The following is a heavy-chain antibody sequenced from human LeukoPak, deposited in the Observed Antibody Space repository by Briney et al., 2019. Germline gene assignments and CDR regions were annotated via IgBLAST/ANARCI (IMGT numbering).Heavy chain of an antibody. J-gene: IGHJ6*02. CDR3: ARGGYRSYYYYGMDV. D-gene: IGHD5-12*01. V-gene: IGHV3-15*01. Sequence: GGSLRLSCAASGFTSGNAWMSWVRQAPGKGLEWVGRIKTKTEGETTDYAAPVKGRFTVSRDDPKNTLYLQMNSLKASDTAMYYCARGGYRSYYYYGMDVWGQGTTVTVSS. CDR1: GFTSGNAW. CDR2: IKTKTEGETT.